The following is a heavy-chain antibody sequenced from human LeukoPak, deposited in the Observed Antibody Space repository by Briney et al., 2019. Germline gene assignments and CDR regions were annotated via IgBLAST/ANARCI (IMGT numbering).Heavy chain of an antibody. CDR1: GGSISSYY. CDR2: VYYSGST. V-gene: IGHV4-59*01. CDR3: VTGEWIVGYFLH. Sequence: SETLSLTCTVSGGSISSYYWSWIRQPPGKGLEYIGYVYYSGSTTHNPSLKSRVTISVDTSKNQFSLKLSSVTAADTAVYYCVTGEWIVGYFLHWGQGTLVTVSS. J-gene: IGHJ1*01. D-gene: IGHD2-15*01.